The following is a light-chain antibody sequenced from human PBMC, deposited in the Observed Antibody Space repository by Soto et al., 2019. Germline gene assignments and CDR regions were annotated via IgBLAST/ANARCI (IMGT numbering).Light chain of an antibody. CDR1: STDFVSYNR. Sequence: QSALTQPPSVSGSPGQSVTISCTGTSTDFVSYNRVSWYQQPPGTAPKLIIYEASNRPPGVPDRFSGSKSGNTASLTISGLQAADEADYYCSLYTSENTYVFGTGTQLTVL. J-gene: IGLJ1*01. CDR2: EAS. V-gene: IGLV2-18*01. CDR3: SLYTSENTYV.